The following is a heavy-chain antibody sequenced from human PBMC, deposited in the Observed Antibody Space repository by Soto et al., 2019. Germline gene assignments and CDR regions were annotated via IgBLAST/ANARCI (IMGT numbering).Heavy chain of an antibody. Sequence: ESGGGLVQPGGSLRLSCAASGFSFSSYWMSWARQAPGRGLEWVANINQDATRQSYVDSVEGRFSISRDNAKKSLYLQMNSLRVEDTAVYYCAKVGLFDGNKPITFEFWGQGTLVTVSS. D-gene: IGHD3-10*01. V-gene: IGHV3-7*03. CDR2: INQDATRQ. J-gene: IGHJ4*02. CDR3: AKVGLFDGNKPITFEF. CDR1: GFSFSSYW.